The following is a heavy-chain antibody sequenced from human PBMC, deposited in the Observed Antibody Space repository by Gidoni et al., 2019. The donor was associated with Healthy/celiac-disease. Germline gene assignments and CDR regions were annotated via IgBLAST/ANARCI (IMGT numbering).Heavy chain of an antibody. CDR3: ARVTRLIVVAYYYGMDV. D-gene: IGHD3-22*01. CDR1: GYTFTSYG. Sequence: QVQLVQSGAEVKKPGASVKVSCKASGYTFTSYGISWVRQAPGQGLEWMGWISAYNGNTNYAQKLQGRVTMTTDTSTSTAYMELRSLRSDDTAVYYCARVTRLIVVAYYYGMDVWGQGTTVTVSS. V-gene: IGHV1-18*01. J-gene: IGHJ6*02. CDR2: ISAYNGNT.